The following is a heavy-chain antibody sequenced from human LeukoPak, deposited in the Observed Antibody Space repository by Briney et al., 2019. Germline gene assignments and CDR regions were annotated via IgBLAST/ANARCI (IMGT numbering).Heavy chain of an antibody. J-gene: IGHJ4*02. CDR1: GFTFSNYG. Sequence: GGSLRLSCAASGFTFSNYGMHWVRQAPGKGLEWVAVILYDGINKNYADSVKGRFTISRDNSKNTLYLQMNSLRAEDTAVYYCAKDQMYYDILTGQAVDYWGQGTLVTVSS. CDR3: AKDQMYYDILTGQAVDY. V-gene: IGHV3-30*02. D-gene: IGHD3-9*01. CDR2: ILYDGINK.